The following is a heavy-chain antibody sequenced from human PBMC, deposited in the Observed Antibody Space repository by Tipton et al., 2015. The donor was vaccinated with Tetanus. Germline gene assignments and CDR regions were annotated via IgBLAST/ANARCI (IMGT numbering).Heavy chain of an antibody. D-gene: IGHD3-3*01. CDR1: GGSLSSGTFY. V-gene: IGHV4-39*01. CDR3: ARIYDFWSGYYSDH. J-gene: IGHJ4*02. Sequence: TLSLTCSLSGGSLSSGTFYWDWIRQRPGKGLEWIGNVYYNGNSLQNPSLKGRVTLSVDTSKNQFSLKLSSVTAADTAVYYCARIYDFWSGYYSDHWGQGTLVTVSS. CDR2: VYYNGNS.